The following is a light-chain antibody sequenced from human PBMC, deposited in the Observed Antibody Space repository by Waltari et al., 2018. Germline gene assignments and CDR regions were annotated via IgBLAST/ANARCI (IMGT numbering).Light chain of an antibody. CDR1: QGVLHSPNNKNY. CDR2: WAS. J-gene: IGKJ1*01. Sequence: DVVMTQSPDSLAVSLGERATINCRSSQGVLHSPNNKNYVAWYQQKPGQPPKLLIYWASSRESGVPDRFSGSGSGTDFTLTISSLQAEDVAVYYCLQYYTFPRTFGQGTKVEIK. V-gene: IGKV4-1*01. CDR3: LQYYTFPRT.